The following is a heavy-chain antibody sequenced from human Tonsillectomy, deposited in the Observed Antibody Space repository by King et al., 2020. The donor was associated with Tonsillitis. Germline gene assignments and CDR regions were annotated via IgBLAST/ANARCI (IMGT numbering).Heavy chain of an antibody. D-gene: IGHD3-22*01. CDR2: IYYSGST. CDR3: AGDQNYYDSSGYYRGCFDY. Sequence: QLQESGPGLVKPSETLSLTCTVSGGSISSYYWSWIRKPPGKGLEWIGYIYYSGSTNYNPSLKSRVTISVETSKNRFSLKLSSVTAADTAVYYCAGDQNYYDSSGYYRGCFDYWGQGTLVTVSS. J-gene: IGHJ4*02. V-gene: IGHV4-59*01. CDR1: GGSISSYY.